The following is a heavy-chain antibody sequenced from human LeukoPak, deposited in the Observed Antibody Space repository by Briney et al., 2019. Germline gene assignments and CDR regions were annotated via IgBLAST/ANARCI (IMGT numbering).Heavy chain of an antibody. CDR2: INPNSGGT. Sequence: EASVKVSCKASGYTFTGYYMHWVRQAPGQGLEWMGWINPNSGGTNYAQKFQGRVTMTRDTSISTAYMELSRLRSDDTAVYYCAREVRWELPLASYWGQGTLVSVSS. V-gene: IGHV1-2*02. CDR3: AREVRWELPLASY. CDR1: GYTFTGYY. D-gene: IGHD1-26*01. J-gene: IGHJ4*02.